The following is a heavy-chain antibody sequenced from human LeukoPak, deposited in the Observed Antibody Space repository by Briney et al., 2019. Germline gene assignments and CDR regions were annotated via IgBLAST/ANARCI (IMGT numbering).Heavy chain of an antibody. Sequence: PGRSLRLSCAASGFTFSSYGMHWVRQAPGKGLEWVAVIWYDGSNKYYADSVKGRFTISRDNSKNTLYLQMNSLRAEDTAVYYCARDAVLLWFGATAMDVWGQGTTVTVSS. D-gene: IGHD3-10*01. CDR1: GFTFSSYG. J-gene: IGHJ6*02. CDR2: IWYDGSNK. V-gene: IGHV3-33*01. CDR3: ARDAVLLWFGATAMDV.